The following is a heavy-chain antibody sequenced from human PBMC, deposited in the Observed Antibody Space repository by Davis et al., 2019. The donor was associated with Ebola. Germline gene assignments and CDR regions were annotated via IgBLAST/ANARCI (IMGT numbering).Heavy chain of an antibody. J-gene: IGHJ6*02. CDR2: INPDKGNT. CDR1: GYTFTSNA. Sequence: AASVKVSCKASGYTFTSNAMHWVRQAPGQRLEWMGWINPDKGNTKYSQKFQGRVTITRDTSASTAYMELSSLRSEDTAVYYCARVGGYYDFWSGYYYYYYGMDVWGQGTTVTVSS. V-gene: IGHV1-3*01. CDR3: ARVGGYYDFWSGYYYYYYGMDV. D-gene: IGHD3-3*01.